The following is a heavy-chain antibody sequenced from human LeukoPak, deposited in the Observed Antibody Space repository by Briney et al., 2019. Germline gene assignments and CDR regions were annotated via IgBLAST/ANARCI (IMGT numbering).Heavy chain of an antibody. J-gene: IGHJ4*02. D-gene: IGHD2-8*02. Sequence: PGGSLRLSCAASGFSFGTSWMSWVRQAPGKGLEWVANINQDGTDKYYVDSVKGRFTFSRDNAQNSLYLQMSSLRVEDTAVYYCVTYSTGLYKGLEFWGQGTQVTVSS. V-gene: IGHV3-7*03. CDR2: INQDGTDK. CDR3: VTYSTGLYKGLEF. CDR1: GFSFGTSW.